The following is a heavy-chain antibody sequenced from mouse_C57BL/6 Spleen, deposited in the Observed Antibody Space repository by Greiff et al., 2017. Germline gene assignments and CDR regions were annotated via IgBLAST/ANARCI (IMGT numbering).Heavy chain of an antibody. J-gene: IGHJ3*01. CDR1: GYTFTDYY. CDR3: AGDDDGYYAWFAY. D-gene: IGHD2-3*01. V-gene: IGHV1-19*01. CDR2: INPYNGGT. Sequence: EVQLQQSGPVLVKPGASVKMSCKASGYTFTDYYMNWVKQSHGKSLEWIGVINPYNGGTSYNQKFKGKATLTVDKSSSAAYMELNSLTSEDSAVYYCAGDDDGYYAWFAYWGQGTLVTVSA.